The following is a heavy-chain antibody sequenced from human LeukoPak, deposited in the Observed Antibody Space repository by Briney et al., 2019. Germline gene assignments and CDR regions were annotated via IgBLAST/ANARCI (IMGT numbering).Heavy chain of an antibody. CDR2: INPNSGGT. V-gene: IGHV1-2*02. CDR3: ARVYYYDSSGYYYFDY. Sequence: ASVTVSCKASGYTFTGYYMHWVRQAPGQGLEWMGWINPNSGGTSYAQKFQARVTMTRDMSISTAYMELSSLRSDDTAVYYCARVYYYDSSGYYYFDYWGQGTLVTVSS. D-gene: IGHD3-22*01. J-gene: IGHJ4*02. CDR1: GYTFTGYY.